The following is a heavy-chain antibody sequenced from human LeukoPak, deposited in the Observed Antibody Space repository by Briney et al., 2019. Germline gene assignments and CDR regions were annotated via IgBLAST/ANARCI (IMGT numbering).Heavy chain of an antibody. Sequence: PGGSLRLSCAASGFTVSSNYMSWVRQAPGKGLEWVSVIYSGGSTYYADSVKGRFNISRDNSQNKLYLQMNSLRAEDTAVYYCARDQRGYSGYDFDYWGQGTLVTVSS. D-gene: IGHD5-12*01. V-gene: IGHV3-66*01. CDR3: ARDQRGYSGYDFDY. J-gene: IGHJ4*02. CDR2: IYSGGST. CDR1: GFTVSSNY.